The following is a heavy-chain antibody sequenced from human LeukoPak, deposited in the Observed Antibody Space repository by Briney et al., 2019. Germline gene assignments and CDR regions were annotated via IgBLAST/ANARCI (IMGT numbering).Heavy chain of an antibody. CDR3: ARVAAVITFVSWFDP. Sequence: SVKVSCKASGGTFSSYAISWVRQAPGQGLEGMGGIIPIFGTANYAQKFQGRVTITADESTSTAYMELSSLRSEDTAVYYCARVAAVITFVSWFDPWGQGTLVSVPS. CDR1: GGTFSSYA. J-gene: IGHJ5*02. CDR2: IIPIFGTA. D-gene: IGHD2-15*01. V-gene: IGHV1-69*01.